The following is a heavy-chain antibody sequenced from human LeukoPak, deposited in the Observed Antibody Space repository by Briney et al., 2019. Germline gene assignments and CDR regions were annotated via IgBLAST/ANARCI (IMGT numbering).Heavy chain of an antibody. Sequence: SETLSLTCTVSGASVRSDHWNWIRQPPGKGLEWIAYMHGSGSPNYNPSLASRLTLSADATEDLLSLKLTSVTAADTAVYFCARDLSVNAFDIWGQGTLVTVSS. D-gene: IGHD2/OR15-2a*01. CDR3: ARDLSVNAFDI. CDR1: GASVRSDH. J-gene: IGHJ3*02. V-gene: IGHV4-59*02. CDR2: MHGSGSP.